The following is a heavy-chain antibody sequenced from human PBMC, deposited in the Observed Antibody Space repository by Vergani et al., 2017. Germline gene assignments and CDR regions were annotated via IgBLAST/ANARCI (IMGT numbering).Heavy chain of an antibody. J-gene: IGHJ4*02. CDR3: AKDSTVGYFDY. CDR2: ISWNSGSI. Sequence: EVQLVESGGGLVQPGRSLRLSCAASGFTFDDYAMHWVRHAPGKGLEWVSGISWNSGSIGYADSVKGRFTISRDNAKNSLYLQMNSLRAEDTALYYCAKDSTVGYFDYWGQGTLVTVSS. D-gene: IGHD4-23*01. V-gene: IGHV3-9*01. CDR1: GFTFDDYA.